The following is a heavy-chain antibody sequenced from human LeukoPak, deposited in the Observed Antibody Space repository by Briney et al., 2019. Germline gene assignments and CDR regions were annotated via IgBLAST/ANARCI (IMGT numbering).Heavy chain of an antibody. CDR1: GGSFSGYY. D-gene: IGHD6-13*01. V-gene: IGHV4-59*01. J-gene: IGHJ4*02. CDR3: ARGVVAAAGRTFDF. Sequence: PSETLSLTCAVYGGSFSGYYWSWIRQPPGKGLEWIGYIYNSGSTNYNPSLKSRVTISLDTSKNQFSLKLSSATAADTAVYYCARGVVAAAGRTFDFWGQGTLVTVSS. CDR2: IYNSGST.